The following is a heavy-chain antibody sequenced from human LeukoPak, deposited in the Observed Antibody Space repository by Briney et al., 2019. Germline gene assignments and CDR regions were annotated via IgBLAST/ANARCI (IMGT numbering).Heavy chain of an antibody. D-gene: IGHD4-17*01. CDR1: GFTFSDYY. V-gene: IGHV3-7*01. CDR3: ARWGGNYGDYGFDY. CDR2: IKQDGSEK. J-gene: IGHJ4*02. Sequence: PGGSLRLSCAASGFTFSDYYMSWIRQAPGKGLEWVANIKQDGSEKYYVDSVKGRFTISRDNAKNSLYLQMNSLRAEDTAVYYCARWGGNYGDYGFDYWGQGTLVTVSS.